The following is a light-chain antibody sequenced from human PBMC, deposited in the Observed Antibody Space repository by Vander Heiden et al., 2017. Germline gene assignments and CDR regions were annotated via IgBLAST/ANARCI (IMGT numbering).Light chain of an antibody. CDR3: QAWDSSTVV. CDR1: KLGDKY. J-gene: IGLJ2*01. V-gene: IGLV3-1*01. CDR2: QDS. Sequence: SYELTQPPSVSVSPGQTASITCSGDKLGDKYACWYQQKPGQTHVLVIYQDSKRPSGIPERFSGCNSGNTATLTIRGTQAMDEADYYCQAWDSSTVVFGGGTKLTVL.